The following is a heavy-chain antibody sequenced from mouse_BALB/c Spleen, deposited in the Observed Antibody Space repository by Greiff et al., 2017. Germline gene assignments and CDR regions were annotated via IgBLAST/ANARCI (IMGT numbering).Heavy chain of an antibody. Sequence: EVKLVESGGDLVKPGGSLKLSCAASGFTFSSYGMSWVRQTPDKRLEWVATISSGGSYTYYPDSVKGRFTISRDNAKNTLYLQMSSLKSEDTAMYYCARRRDDYDYFDYWGQGTTLTVSS. CDR2: ISSGGSYT. J-gene: IGHJ2*01. V-gene: IGHV5-6*02. CDR1: GFTFSSYG. D-gene: IGHD2-4*01. CDR3: ARRRDDYDYFDY.